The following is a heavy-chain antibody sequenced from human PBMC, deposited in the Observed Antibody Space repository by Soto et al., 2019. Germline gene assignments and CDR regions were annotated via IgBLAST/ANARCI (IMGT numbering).Heavy chain of an antibody. CDR1: GFTFSSYG. Sequence: PGGSLRLSCAASGFTFSSYGMHWVRQAPGKGLEWVAVIWYDGSNKYYADSVKGRFTISRDNSKNTLYLQMNSLRAEDTAVYYCARDHDYGGNSGTHMDVWGQGTTVTVSS. V-gene: IGHV3-33*01. J-gene: IGHJ6*02. CDR3: ARDHDYGGNSGTHMDV. D-gene: IGHD4-17*01. CDR2: IWYDGSNK.